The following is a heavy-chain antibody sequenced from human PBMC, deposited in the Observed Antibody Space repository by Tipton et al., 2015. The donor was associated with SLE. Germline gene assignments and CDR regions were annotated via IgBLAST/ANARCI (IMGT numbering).Heavy chain of an antibody. D-gene: IGHD4-17*01. J-gene: IGHJ3*02. CDR2: IKNDGSEK. Sequence: SLRLSCTASGFTFGDYAMSWVRQAPGKGLEWVANIKNDGSEKFYVGSVKGRFTISRDNADNSLYLQMNSLRAEDTAVYYCARGPHDYGDPRGAFDIWGQGTMVTVSS. V-gene: IGHV3-7*01. CDR3: ARGPHDYGDPRGAFDI. CDR1: GFTFGDYA.